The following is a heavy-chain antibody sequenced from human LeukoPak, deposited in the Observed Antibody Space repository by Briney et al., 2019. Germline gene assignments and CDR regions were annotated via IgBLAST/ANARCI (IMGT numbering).Heavy chain of an antibody. Sequence: GRSLRLSCAASGFTFSSYAMHWVRQAPGKGLEWVAVISYDGSNKYYADSVKGRFTISRDNSKNSLYLQMNSLRAEDTAVFYCARDQYDTWSRRGNFDSWGQGTLVIVSS. D-gene: IGHD3/OR15-3a*01. CDR2: ISYDGSNK. V-gene: IGHV3-30-3*01. CDR3: ARDQYDTWSRRGNFDS. CDR1: GFTFSSYA. J-gene: IGHJ4*02.